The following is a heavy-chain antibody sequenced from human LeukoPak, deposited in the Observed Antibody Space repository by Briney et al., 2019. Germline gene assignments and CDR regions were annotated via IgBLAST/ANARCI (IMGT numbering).Heavy chain of an antibody. Sequence: PGGSLRLSCAASGFTFSDYYMSWIRQAPGKGLEWVSYISSSGSTIYYADSVKGRFTISRDNAKNSLYLQMNSLRAEDTAVYYCATKLRFLEWLSTDYYFDYWGQGTLVTVSS. CDR1: GFTFSDYY. J-gene: IGHJ4*02. CDR3: ATKLRFLEWLSTDYYFDY. D-gene: IGHD3-3*01. V-gene: IGHV3-11*01. CDR2: ISSSGSTI.